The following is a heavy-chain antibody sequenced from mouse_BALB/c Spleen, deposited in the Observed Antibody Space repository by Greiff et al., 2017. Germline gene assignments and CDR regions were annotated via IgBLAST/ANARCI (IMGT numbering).Heavy chain of an antibody. CDR2: ISSGGSYT. CDR3: ARGDGNYYWYFDV. D-gene: IGHD2-1*01. J-gene: IGHJ1*01. V-gene: IGHV5-9-3*01. CDR1: GFTFSSYA. Sequence: EVQLVESGGGLVKPGGSLKLSCAASGFTFSSYAMSWVRQTPEKRLEWVATISSGGSYTYYPDSVKGRFTISRDNAKNTLYLQMSSLRSEDTAMYYCARGDGNYYWYFDVWGAGTTVTVSS.